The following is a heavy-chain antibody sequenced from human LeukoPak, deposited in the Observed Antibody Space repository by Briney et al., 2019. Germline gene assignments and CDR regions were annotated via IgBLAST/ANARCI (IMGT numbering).Heavy chain of an antibody. D-gene: IGHD6-13*01. J-gene: IGHJ5*02. CDR3: ARDGVLYSSSWPNWFDP. CDR1: GGSISSYY. Sequence: PSETLSLTCTVSGGSISSYYWSWIRQPPGKGLEWIGYIYYSGSTNYNPSLKSRVTISVDTSKNQFSLKLSSVTAADTAVYYCARDGVLYSSSWPNWFDPWGQGTLVTVSS. V-gene: IGHV4-59*12. CDR2: IYYSGST.